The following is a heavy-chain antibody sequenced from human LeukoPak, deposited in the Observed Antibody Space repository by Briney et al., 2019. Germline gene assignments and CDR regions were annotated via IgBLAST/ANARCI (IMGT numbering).Heavy chain of an antibody. CDR1: GFTFSSYA. V-gene: IGHV3-23*01. CDR2: ISGSGGST. Sequence: GGSLRLSCAASGFTFSSYAMSWVRQAPGKGLEWVSAISGSGGSTYYADSVKGRFTISRDNSKNTLYLQMNSLRAEDTAVYYCARDNAFSPSSTRRYFDYWGQGTLVTVSS. D-gene: IGHD2-2*01. J-gene: IGHJ4*02. CDR3: ARDNAFSPSSTRRYFDY.